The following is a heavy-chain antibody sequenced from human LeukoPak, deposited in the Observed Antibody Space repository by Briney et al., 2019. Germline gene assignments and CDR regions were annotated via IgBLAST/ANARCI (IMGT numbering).Heavy chain of an antibody. CDR2: IYYSGST. CDR1: GGSISSSSYY. V-gene: IGHV4-39*07. Sequence: PSETLSLTCTVSGGSISSSSYYWGWIRQPPGKGLEWIGSIYYSGSTYYNPSLKSRVTISVDTSKNQFSLKLSSVTAADTAVYYCARGVAAAGQAFDYWGQGTLVTVSS. J-gene: IGHJ4*02. CDR3: ARGVAAAGQAFDY. D-gene: IGHD6-13*01.